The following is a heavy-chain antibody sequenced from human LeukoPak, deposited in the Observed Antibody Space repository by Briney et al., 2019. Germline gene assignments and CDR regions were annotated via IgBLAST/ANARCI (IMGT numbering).Heavy chain of an antibody. V-gene: IGHV4-34*01. J-gene: IGHJ3*02. CDR3: ARGSVNYCSSTSCSGAFDI. Sequence: PSETLSLACAVYSGSFSSYQWNWIRQPPGKGLEWIGEISHRGTTNYNPSLKSRVTMSVDTSKNQFSLKLSSVTAADTAVYYCARGSVNYCSSTSCSGAFDIWGQGTMVTVSS. CDR1: SGSFSSYQ. CDR2: ISHRGTT. D-gene: IGHD2-2*01.